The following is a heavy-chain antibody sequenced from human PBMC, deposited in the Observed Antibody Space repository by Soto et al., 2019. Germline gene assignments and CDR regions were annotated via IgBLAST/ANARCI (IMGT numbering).Heavy chain of an antibody. Sequence: PSETLSLTCAVYGGSFSSYHWSLIRQTPGKGLEWIGEINHLTTTNYNPSLKSRVIISLDTPKNQFSLKLSSVTAADTAVYYCARGYDTALAPIFWGQGILVTVSS. CDR1: GGSFSSYH. CDR3: ARGYDTALAPIF. CDR2: INHLTTT. V-gene: IGHV4-34*01. J-gene: IGHJ4*02. D-gene: IGHD5-18*01.